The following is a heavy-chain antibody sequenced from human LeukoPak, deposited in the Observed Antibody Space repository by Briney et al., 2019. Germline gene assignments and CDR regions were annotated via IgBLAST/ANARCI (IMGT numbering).Heavy chain of an antibody. D-gene: IGHD3-10*01. J-gene: IGHJ4*02. Sequence: SETLSLTCTVSGGSNSSYYWSWIRQPPGKGLEWIGYIYYSGSTNYNPSLKSRVTISVDTSKNQFSLKLSSVTSADTAVYYCARMGGSGSLDYWGQGTLVTVSS. CDR1: GGSNSSYY. CDR3: ARMGGSGSLDY. CDR2: IYYSGST. V-gene: IGHV4-59*01.